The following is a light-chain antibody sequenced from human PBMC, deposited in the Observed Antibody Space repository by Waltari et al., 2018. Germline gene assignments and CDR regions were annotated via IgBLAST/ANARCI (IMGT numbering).Light chain of an antibody. CDR2: KTS. Sequence: DIRMTQSPSSLSASIGDRVTITCRASENINNYLNWYQQKPGKAPKLLIYKTSTLQGGAPSRFSGSGSGTDYTFTISSLQSEDVATYYCQHGYGAPYSFGQGTKVDIK. V-gene: IGKV1-39*01. CDR3: QHGYGAPYS. J-gene: IGKJ2*03. CDR1: ENINNY.